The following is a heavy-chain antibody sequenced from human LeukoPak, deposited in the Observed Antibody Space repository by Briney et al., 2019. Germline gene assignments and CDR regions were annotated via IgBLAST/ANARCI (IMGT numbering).Heavy chain of an antibody. CDR3: ASSGYSYGDRDWFDP. D-gene: IGHD5-18*01. Sequence: GGSLRLSCAASGFTFSDYYMSWIRQAPGKGLEWVSYISSSGSTIYYADSVKGRFTISRDNAKNSLYLQMNSLRAEDTAVYYCASSGYSYGDRDWFDPWGQGTLVTVSS. CDR1: GFTFSDYY. CDR2: ISSSGSTI. V-gene: IGHV3-11*01. J-gene: IGHJ5*02.